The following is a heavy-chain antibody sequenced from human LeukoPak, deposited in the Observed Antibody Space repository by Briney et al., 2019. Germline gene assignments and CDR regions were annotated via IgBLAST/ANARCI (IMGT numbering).Heavy chain of an antibody. CDR2: IIPIFGTA. V-gene: IGHV1-69*05. Sequence: SVKVSCKASGGTFSSYAISWVRQAPGQGLEWMGGIIPIFGTANYAQKFQGRVTITTDESTSTAYMELSSLRSEDTAVYYCAREGRSGNPPYNWFDPWGQGTLVTVSS. CDR1: GGTFSSYA. D-gene: IGHD3-3*01. J-gene: IGHJ5*02. CDR3: AREGRSGNPPYNWFDP.